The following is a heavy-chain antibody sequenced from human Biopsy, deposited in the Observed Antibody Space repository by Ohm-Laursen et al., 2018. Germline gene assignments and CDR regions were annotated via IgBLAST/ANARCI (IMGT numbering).Heavy chain of an antibody. Sequence: SDTLSLTCTVSGGSISSDYWSWIRQPPGKGLEWIGHVYYSGSTNYNPSLKSRVTISVDTSKNQFSLRLNSVTPADTAVYYCARATNSTGWPYYYFYGTDAWGQGTTVTVSS. CDR3: ARATNSTGWPYYYFYGTDA. CDR2: VYYSGST. J-gene: IGHJ6*02. V-gene: IGHV4-59*07. D-gene: IGHD2/OR15-2a*01. CDR1: GGSISSDY.